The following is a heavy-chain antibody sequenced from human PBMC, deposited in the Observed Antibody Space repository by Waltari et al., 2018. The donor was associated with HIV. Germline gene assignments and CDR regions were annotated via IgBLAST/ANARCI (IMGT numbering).Heavy chain of an antibody. Sequence: QVQLVQTGAEVKKPGASVQVSCKASGYTFTSYGISLVRPGPGQGLEWMGWISAYNGNTNYAQKLQGRVTMTTDTSTSTAYMELRSLRSDDTAVYYCARGERAAAGPRPIGAFDIWGQGTMVTVSS. CDR3: ARGERAAAGPRPIGAFDI. J-gene: IGHJ3*02. D-gene: IGHD6-13*01. V-gene: IGHV1-18*01. CDR1: GYTFTSYG. CDR2: ISAYNGNT.